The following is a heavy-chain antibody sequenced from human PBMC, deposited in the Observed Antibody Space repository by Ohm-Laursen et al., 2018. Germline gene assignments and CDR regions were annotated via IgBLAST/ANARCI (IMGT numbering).Heavy chain of an antibody. D-gene: IGHD6-19*01. V-gene: IGHV3-21*01. Sequence: SLRLSCSASGFTFSSYSMNWVRQAPGKGLEWVSSISSSSSYIYYADSVKGRFTISRDNAKNSLYLQMNSLRAEDTAVYYCARFLVAGPDYWGQGTLVTVSS. CDR3: ARFLVAGPDY. CDR2: ISSSSSYI. J-gene: IGHJ4*02. CDR1: GFTFSSYS.